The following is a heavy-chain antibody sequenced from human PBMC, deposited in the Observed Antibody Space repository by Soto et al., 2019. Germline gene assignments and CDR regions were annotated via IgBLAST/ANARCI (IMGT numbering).Heavy chain of an antibody. Sequence: ASVKVSCKASGYTFTSYDINWVRQATGQGLEWMGWMNPNSGNTGYAQKFQGRVTMTRNTSISTAYMELSSLRSEDTAVYYCARGRYSGYASHQAYWGQGTLVTVSS. CDR2: MNPNSGNT. V-gene: IGHV1-8*01. CDR3: ARGRYSGYASHQAY. CDR1: GYTFTSYD. J-gene: IGHJ4*02. D-gene: IGHD5-12*01.